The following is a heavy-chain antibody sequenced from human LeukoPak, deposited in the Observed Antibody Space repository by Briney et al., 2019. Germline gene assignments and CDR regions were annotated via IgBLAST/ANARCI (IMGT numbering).Heavy chain of an antibody. CDR3: AKDLQVTPDY. CDR2: ISYDGSNK. D-gene: IGHD2-21*02. V-gene: IGHV3-30*18. J-gene: IGHJ4*02. CDR1: GLTFSSYG. Sequence: GGSLRLPCAASGLTFSSYGMHWVRQAPGKGLEWVAFISYDGSNKDYADSVRGRFSISRDNSKNTLYLQMNSLRAEDTAVYYCAKDLQVTPDYWGQGTLVTVSS.